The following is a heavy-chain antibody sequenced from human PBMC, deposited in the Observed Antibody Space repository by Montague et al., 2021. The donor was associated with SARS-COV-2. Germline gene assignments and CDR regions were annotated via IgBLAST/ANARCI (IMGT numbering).Heavy chain of an antibody. V-gene: IGHV4-39*01. Sequence: SETLSLTCTVSGGSISSSSYYWGWNRPPPGMGLEWIGSIYYSGSTYYNPYLKSRVTISVDTSKNQFSLKLSSVTAADTAVYYCARHGSSGYFDWLGDWGQGTLVTVSS. CDR1: GGSISSSSYY. CDR2: IYYSGST. D-gene: IGHD3-9*01. CDR3: ARHGSSGYFDWLGD. J-gene: IGHJ4*02.